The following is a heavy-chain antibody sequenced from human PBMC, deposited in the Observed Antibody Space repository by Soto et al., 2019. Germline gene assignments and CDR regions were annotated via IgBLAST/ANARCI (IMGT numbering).Heavy chain of an antibody. Sequence: EEQLVESGGGLVQPGGSLRLSCVASGFILSGYDMHWVRQATGEGLEWVSAIGTAGDPYYSGSVKGRFTISRGNAENSVYLQMNSMRAGDTAVYYCARAGYDSSGYYCYAMEGWGPGTTVTVSS. D-gene: IGHD3-22*01. CDR1: GFILSGYD. CDR2: IGTAGDP. J-gene: IGHJ6*02. CDR3: ARAGYDSSGYYCYAMEG. V-gene: IGHV3-13*05.